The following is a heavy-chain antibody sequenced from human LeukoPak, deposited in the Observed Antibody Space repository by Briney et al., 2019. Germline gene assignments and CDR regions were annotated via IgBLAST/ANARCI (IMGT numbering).Heavy chain of an antibody. J-gene: IGHJ5*02. CDR3: VRHTWFGTRHWFDP. CDR2: INHSGST. CDR1: GGSFSGYY. Sequence: SETLSLTCAVYGGSFSGYYWSWIRQPPGKGLEWIGEINHSGSTNYNPSLKSRVTISVDTSKNQFSLKLSSVTAADTAVYYCVRHTWFGTRHWFDPWGQGILVTVSS. D-gene: IGHD3-10*01. V-gene: IGHV4-34*01.